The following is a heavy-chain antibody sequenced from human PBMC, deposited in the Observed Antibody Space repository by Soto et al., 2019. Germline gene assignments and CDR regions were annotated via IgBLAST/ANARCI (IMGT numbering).Heavy chain of an antibody. CDR1: GYSFTSYW. D-gene: IGHD2-2*01. J-gene: IGHJ4*02. Sequence: EVQLVQSGAEVKKPGESLRISCKGSGYSFTSYWISWVRQMPGKGLEWMGRIDPSDSYTNYSPSFQGHVTISADKSISTAYLQWSSLKASDTAMYYCARHLGYCSSTSCSAPRYWGQGTLVTVSS. V-gene: IGHV5-10-1*03. CDR3: ARHLGYCSSTSCSAPRY. CDR2: IDPSDSYT.